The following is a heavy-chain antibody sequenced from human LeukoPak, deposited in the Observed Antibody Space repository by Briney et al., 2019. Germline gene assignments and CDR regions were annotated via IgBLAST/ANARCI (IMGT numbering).Heavy chain of an antibody. V-gene: IGHV1-18*01. CDR3: ARVWGYRGNTNCYQSFDY. J-gene: IGHJ4*02. CDR2: ITPYNGHT. D-gene: IGHD2-2*01. Sequence: GASVKVSCKASGYTFTNYGITWVRQAPGQGLEWMGGITPYNGHTNYAQKIQGRVTMTTDTSTNTAYMDLRSLRSDDTAVYYCARVWGYRGNTNCYQSFDYWGQGTLVTVSS. CDR1: GYTFTNYG.